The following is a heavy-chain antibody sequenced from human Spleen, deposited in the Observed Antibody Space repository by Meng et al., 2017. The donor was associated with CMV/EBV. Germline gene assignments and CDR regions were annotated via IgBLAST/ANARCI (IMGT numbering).Heavy chain of an antibody. D-gene: IGHD2-15*01. CDR2: ISVRNGDT. CDR3: ARGQGYY. CDR1: CYSFTIFG. Sequence: SVNVSCQTSCYSFTIFGISWVRQAPGQGLEYMGWISVRNGDTNFAQKFQGRVTLTTDTATKTAYMELRNLRSDDTAMYYCARGQGYYWGQGTLVTVSS. V-gene: IGHV1-18*01. J-gene: IGHJ4*02.